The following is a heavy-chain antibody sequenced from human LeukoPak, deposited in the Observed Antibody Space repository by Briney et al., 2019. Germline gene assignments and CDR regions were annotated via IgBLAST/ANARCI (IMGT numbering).Heavy chain of an antibody. CDR3: ASSTFMDDAFDI. J-gene: IGHJ3*02. CDR1: GFTFSSYS. V-gene: IGHV3-21*01. CDR2: ISSSSSYI. D-gene: IGHD3-3*02. Sequence: GGSLRLSCAASGFTFSSYSMNWVRQAPGKGLEWVSSISSSSSYIYYADSVKGRFTISRENAKNSLYLQMNSLRAGDTAVYYCASSTFMDDAFDIWGQGTMVTVSS.